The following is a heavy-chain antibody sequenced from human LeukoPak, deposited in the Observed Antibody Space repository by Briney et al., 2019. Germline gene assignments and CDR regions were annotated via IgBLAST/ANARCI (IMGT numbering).Heavy chain of an antibody. V-gene: IGHV1-2*02. CDR1: GYTFTGYY. CDR3: ARVSGKYYDSSGYYGPPNNDY. J-gene: IGHJ4*02. CDR2: INPNSGGT. Sequence: ASVKVSCKASGYTFTGYYMHWVRQAPGQGLEWMGWINPNSGGTNYAQKFQGRVTMTRDTSISTAYMELSRLRSDDTAVYYCARVSGKYYDSSGYYGPPNNDYWGQGTLVTVSS. D-gene: IGHD3-22*01.